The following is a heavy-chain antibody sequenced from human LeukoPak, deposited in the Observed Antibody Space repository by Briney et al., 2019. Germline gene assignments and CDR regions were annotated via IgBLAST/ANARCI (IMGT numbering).Heavy chain of an antibody. D-gene: IGHD7-27*01. CDR3: ARGRLAGIAFDI. Sequence: SETLSLTCAVYGGSFSGYFWSWIRQPPGKGLEWIGEINHSGSTNYNPSLKSRVTISVDTSKNQFSLKLSSVTAADTAVYYCARGRLAGIAFDIWGQGTIVTVSS. CDR1: GGSFSGYF. V-gene: IGHV4-34*01. J-gene: IGHJ3*02. CDR2: INHSGST.